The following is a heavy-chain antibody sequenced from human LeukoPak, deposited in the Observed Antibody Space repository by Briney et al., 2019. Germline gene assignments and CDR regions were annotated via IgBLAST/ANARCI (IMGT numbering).Heavy chain of an antibody. CDR3: ARDSAGDRDY. Sequence: GASVKVSCKASGYIFTAYYIHWVRQAPGQGLEWMGWINPNSGGTICAQKSQGRVTMTRDTSISTAYMELSRLRSDDTAVYYCARDSAGDRDYWGQGTLVTVSS. CDR1: GYIFTAYY. J-gene: IGHJ4*02. D-gene: IGHD3-10*01. V-gene: IGHV1-2*02. CDR2: INPNSGGT.